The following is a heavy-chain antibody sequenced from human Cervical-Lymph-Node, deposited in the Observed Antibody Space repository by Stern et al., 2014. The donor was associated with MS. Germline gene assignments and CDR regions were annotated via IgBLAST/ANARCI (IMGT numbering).Heavy chain of an antibody. Sequence: QVQLVQSGAEVKRPGAAVTISCEASGYTFSSYYLHWVRQAPGQGLEWMGIINPSDKSTIFAQGFQGRVTMTSDTSTSTVYMELSSLRSEDTAVYYCASDTAMVTLRTVYY. CDR2: INPSDKST. V-gene: IGHV1-46*03. J-gene: IGHJ6*01. CDR3: ASDTAMVTLRTVYY. CDR1: GYTFSSYY. D-gene: IGHD5-18*01.